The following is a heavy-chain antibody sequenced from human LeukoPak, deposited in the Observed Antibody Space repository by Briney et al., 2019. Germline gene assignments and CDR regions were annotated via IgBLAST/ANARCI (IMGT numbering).Heavy chain of an antibody. CDR2: ISYSGST. V-gene: IGHV4-39*06. J-gene: IGHJ4*02. CDR1: GGSINTNNYY. D-gene: IGHD3-22*01. Sequence: SETLSLTCTVSGGSINTNNYYWGWIRQPPGKGLEWIGSISYSGSTSYNPSLKSRVTMSVDTSKNQFTLKLSSVTAADTAVYYCARDTRSYDSSGYYFFDFWGQGTLVTVPS. CDR3: ARDTRSYDSSGYYFFDF.